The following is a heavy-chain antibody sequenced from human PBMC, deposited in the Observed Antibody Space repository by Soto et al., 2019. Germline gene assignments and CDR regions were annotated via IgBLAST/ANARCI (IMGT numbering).Heavy chain of an antibody. D-gene: IGHD1-7*01. J-gene: IGHJ4*02. CDR3: ARVGWNYDFDY. V-gene: IGHV3-30-3*01. CDR1: GFSFSNYA. Sequence: GGSLRLSCAASGFSFSNYAMHWVRQAPGKGLEWVAVISYDGSNKYYADSVKGRFTISRDNSKNTLYLQMNSLRAEDTAVYYCARVGWNYDFDYWGQGTLVTVSS. CDR2: ISYDGSNK.